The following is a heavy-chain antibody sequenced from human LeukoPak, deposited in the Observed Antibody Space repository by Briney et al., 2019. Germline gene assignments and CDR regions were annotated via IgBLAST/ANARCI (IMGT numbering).Heavy chain of an antibody. Sequence: PGGSLRLSCAASGFTVSSNYMSWVRQAPGKGLVWVSRINSDGSSTSYADSVKGRFTISRDNAKNTLYLQMNSLRAEDTAVYYCARGDSSVVPAPKGFDYWGQGTLVTVSS. CDR1: GFTVSSNY. J-gene: IGHJ4*02. D-gene: IGHD2-2*01. V-gene: IGHV3-74*01. CDR3: ARGDSSVVPAPKGFDY. CDR2: INSDGSST.